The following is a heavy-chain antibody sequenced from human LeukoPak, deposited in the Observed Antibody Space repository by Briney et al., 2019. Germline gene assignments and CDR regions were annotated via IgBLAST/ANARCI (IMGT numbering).Heavy chain of an antibody. CDR1: GFTFSSYV. CDR3: AKVVSGYYNFGMDV. J-gene: IGHJ6*02. CDR2: ISPSGGST. V-gene: IGHV3-23*01. D-gene: IGHD3-10*01. Sequence: GGSLRLSCAASGFTFSSYVMSWVRQAPGKGPEWVSGISPSGGSTYYEDSVRGRFIISRDNFKNTVYPKMNGLRVDDTAVYYCAKVVSGYYNFGMDVWGQGTTVTVSS.